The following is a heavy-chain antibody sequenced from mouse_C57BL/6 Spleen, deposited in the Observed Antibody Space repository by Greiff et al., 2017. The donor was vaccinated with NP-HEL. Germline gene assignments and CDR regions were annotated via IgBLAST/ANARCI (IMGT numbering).Heavy chain of an antibody. Sequence: QVQLQQPGAELVKPGASVKLSCKASGYTFTSYWMQWVKQRPGQGLEWIGEIDPSDSYTNYNQKFKGKATLTVDTSSSTAYMQLRSLTSEDSAVYYCARGGRGYFDYWGQGTTLTVSS. D-gene: IGHD3-3*01. J-gene: IGHJ2*01. CDR3: ARGGRGYFDY. CDR1: GYTFTSYW. CDR2: IDPSDSYT. V-gene: IGHV1-50*01.